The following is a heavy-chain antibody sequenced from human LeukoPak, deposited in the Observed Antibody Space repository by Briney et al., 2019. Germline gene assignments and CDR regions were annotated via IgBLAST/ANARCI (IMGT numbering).Heavy chain of an antibody. J-gene: IGHJ4*02. CDR2: TSINGSYT. CDR3: ARPYYYGSGSPDY. CDR1: GFNFSDYY. V-gene: IGHV3-11*03. D-gene: IGHD3-10*01. Sequence: KPGGSLRLSCAASGFNFSDYYMTWIRQAPGKGLEWVSCTSINGSYTNYADSVKGRFTISRDNAKNSLYLQMNSLRADDTAVYYCARPYYYGSGSPDYWGQGTLVTVSS.